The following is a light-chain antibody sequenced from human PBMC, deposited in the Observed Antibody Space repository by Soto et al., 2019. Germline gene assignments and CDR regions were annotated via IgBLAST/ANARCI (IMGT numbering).Light chain of an antibody. CDR2: DAS. CDR1: QTISTW. Sequence: DIQVTQSPPTLSASVGDRVTITCRASQTISTWMAWYQQKPGKAPKLLVYDASTLQSGVASRFSGSGSGTEFTLIMSGLKPEDFAAYYCKQLESYPATFGGGTKVDIK. CDR3: KQLESYPAT. J-gene: IGKJ4*01. V-gene: IGKV1-5*01.